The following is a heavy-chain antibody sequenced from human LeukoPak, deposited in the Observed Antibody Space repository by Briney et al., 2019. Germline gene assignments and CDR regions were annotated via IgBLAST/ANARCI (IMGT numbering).Heavy chain of an antibody. CDR2: ISYSGSA. V-gene: IGHV4-59*01. D-gene: IGHD4-23*01. Sequence: PSETLSLTCTVSGDSINAYYWGWIRQPPGKGLEWIGHISYSGSANSNPSLKSRVTISVDTSKNQFSLKLTSVTAADTAVYYCARNPAVARAFLGWFDPRGQGTLVTVFS. J-gene: IGHJ5*02. CDR1: GDSINAYY. CDR3: ARNPAVARAFLGWFDP.